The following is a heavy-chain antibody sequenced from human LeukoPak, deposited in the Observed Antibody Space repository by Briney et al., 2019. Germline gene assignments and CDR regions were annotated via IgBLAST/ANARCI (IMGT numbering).Heavy chain of an antibody. V-gene: IGHV3-30*04. CDR3: ARDLLSVDYDSSGYYGWYFDL. J-gene: IGHJ2*01. D-gene: IGHD3-22*01. Sequence: GGSLRLSCAASGFTFNTYAIHWVRQATGKGLEWEAVISYDGSYKYYADSVKGRFTISRDNSKNTLYLQMNSLRAEDTAVYYCARDLLSVDYDSSGYYGWYFDLWGRGTLVTVSS. CDR1: GFTFNTYA. CDR2: ISYDGSYK.